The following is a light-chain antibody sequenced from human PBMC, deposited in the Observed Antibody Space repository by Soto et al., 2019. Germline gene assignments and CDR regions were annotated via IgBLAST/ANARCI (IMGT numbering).Light chain of an antibody. V-gene: IGLV1-44*01. J-gene: IGLJ1*01. CDR3: AAWDDSLRGYV. Sequence: QSVLTQPPSASGTPGQRVTISCSGSSSNIGSNSVNWYQQLPGTAPKLVIYSNNQRPSGVPDRFSGSKSGTSASLAISGLQSEDEADYSCAAWDDSLRGYVFGTGTKLTVL. CDR2: SNN. CDR1: SSNIGSNS.